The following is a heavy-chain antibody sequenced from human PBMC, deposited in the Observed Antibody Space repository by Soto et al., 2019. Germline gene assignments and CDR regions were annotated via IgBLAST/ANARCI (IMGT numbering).Heavy chain of an antibody. CDR1: GGSSSRHT. J-gene: IGHJ5*02. D-gene: IGHD4-17*01. V-gene: IGHV1-69*02. CDR2: MIYILGIT. Sequence: QVQLVQSGAEVKKPGSSVKVSCKASGGSSSRHTINWVRQAPGQGLAWIGSMIYILGITNYAQKFQGRVTITADKSTSTAYMELSGLKSDDTAVYYCARHINEGYADSGDGRRNHWGQGTLVTVSS. CDR3: ARHINEGYADSGDGRRNH.